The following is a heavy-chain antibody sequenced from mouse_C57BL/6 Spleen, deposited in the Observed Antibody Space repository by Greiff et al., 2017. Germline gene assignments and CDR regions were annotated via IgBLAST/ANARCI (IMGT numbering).Heavy chain of an antibody. V-gene: IGHV1-76*01. CDR2: IYPGSGNT. CDR1: GYTFTGYY. CDR3: ARASSYPLDY. D-gene: IGHD2-12*01. J-gene: IGHJ2*01. Sequence: VQVVESGAELVRPGASVKLSCKASGYTFTGYYINWVKQRPGQGLEWIARIYPGSGNTYYNEKFKGKATLSAEKSSSTAYMHLSSLTSEDAAVYICARASSYPLDYWGQGTTLTVSS.